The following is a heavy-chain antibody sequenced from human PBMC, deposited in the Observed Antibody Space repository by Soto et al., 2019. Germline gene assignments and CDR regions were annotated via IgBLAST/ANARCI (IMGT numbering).Heavy chain of an antibody. CDR1: GFTFSDYY. V-gene: IGHV3-11*01. CDR3: ARFYCSGGSCYSSDDAFDI. Sequence: PGGSLRLSCAASGFTFSDYYMSWIRQAPGKGLEWVSYISSSGSTIYYADSVKGRFTISRDNAKNSLYLQMNSLRAEDTAVYYCARFYCSGGSCYSSDDAFDIWGQGTMVTVSS. CDR2: ISSSGSTI. J-gene: IGHJ3*02. D-gene: IGHD2-15*01.